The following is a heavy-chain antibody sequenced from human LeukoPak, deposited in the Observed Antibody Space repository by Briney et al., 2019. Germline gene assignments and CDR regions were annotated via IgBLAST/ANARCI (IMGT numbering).Heavy chain of an antibody. D-gene: IGHD3-10*01. CDR1: GFTFSSYW. CDR2: IKQDGSEK. J-gene: IGHJ3*02. Sequence: PGGSLRLSCAASGFTFSSYWMSWVRQAPGKGLEWVANIKQDGSEKYYVDSVKGRFTISRDNAKNSLYLQMNSLRAEDTAVYYCARDLLWFGEICAFDIWGQGTMVTVSS. V-gene: IGHV3-7*01. CDR3: ARDLLWFGEICAFDI.